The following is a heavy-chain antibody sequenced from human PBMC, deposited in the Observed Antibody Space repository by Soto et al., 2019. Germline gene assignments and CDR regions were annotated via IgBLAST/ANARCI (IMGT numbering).Heavy chain of an antibody. CDR2: VNPILSMS. J-gene: IGHJ4*02. CDR3: ATSYGSGYRAFDY. Sequence: QVQLVQSGAEVKRPGSSVKVSCKASGDTFSFYSINWVRQAPGLGLEWMGRVNPILSMSNYAQRFQGRDTMTADXXXSTAYMXXXGLRSEDTAMYYCATSYGSGYRAFDYWGQGALVTVSS. CDR1: GDTFSFYS. D-gene: IGHD3-10*01. V-gene: IGHV1-69*04.